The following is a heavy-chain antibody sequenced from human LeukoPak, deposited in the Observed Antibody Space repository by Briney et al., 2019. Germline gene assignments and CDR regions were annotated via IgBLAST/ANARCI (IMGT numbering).Heavy chain of an antibody. CDR2: IYYSGST. J-gene: IGHJ4*02. V-gene: IGHV4-39*07. CDR1: GGSISSSSYY. Sequence: TSSETLSLTCTVSGGSISSSSYYWGWIRQPPGKGLEWIGSIYYSGSTYYNPSLKSRVTISVDTSKNQFSLKLSSVTAADTAVYYCARVNWNYVLDYWGQGTLVTVSS. D-gene: IGHD1-7*01. CDR3: ARVNWNYVLDY.